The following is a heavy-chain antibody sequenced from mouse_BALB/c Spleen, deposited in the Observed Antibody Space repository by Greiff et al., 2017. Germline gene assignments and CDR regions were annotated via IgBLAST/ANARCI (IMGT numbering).Heavy chain of an antibody. CDR1: GFSLTSYD. CDR2: IWTGGGT. J-gene: IGHJ4*01. Sequence: QVQLKQSGPGLVAPSQSLSITCTVSGFSLTSYDISWIRQPPGKGLEWLGVIWTGGGTNYNSAFMSRLSISKDNSKSQVFLKMNSLQTDDTAIYYCVYRSYAMDYWGQGTSVTVSS. D-gene: IGHD2-14*01. CDR3: VYRSYAMDY. V-gene: IGHV2-9-2*01.